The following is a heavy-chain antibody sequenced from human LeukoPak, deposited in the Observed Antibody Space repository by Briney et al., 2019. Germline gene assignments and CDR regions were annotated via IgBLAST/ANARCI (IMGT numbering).Heavy chain of an antibody. Sequence: PGGSLRLSCAASGFTFSNYWMHWVRQVPGKGLVWVSRINSDGSTTNYADSVKGRFTISRDNARNTLYLQMNSLRAEDTAVYYCARVVDLATLGDWGQGTLVTVSS. CDR3: ARVVDLATLGD. J-gene: IGHJ4*02. D-gene: IGHD1-26*01. V-gene: IGHV3-74*01. CDR2: INSDGSTT. CDR1: GFTFSNYW.